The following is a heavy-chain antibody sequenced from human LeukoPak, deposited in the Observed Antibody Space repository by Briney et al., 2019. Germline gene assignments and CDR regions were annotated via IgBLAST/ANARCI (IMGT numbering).Heavy chain of an antibody. V-gene: IGHV1-46*01. CDR2: INPSGGST. CDR1: GYTFTSYY. Sequence: ASVKVSCKASGYTFTSYYMHWVRQAPGQGLEWMGIINPSGGSTSYAQKFQGRVTMTRDTSTSTAYMELSSLRSEDTAVYYCARAQYYYDSSGLHFDYWGQGTLVTVSS. J-gene: IGHJ4*02. D-gene: IGHD3-22*01. CDR3: ARAQYYYDSSGLHFDY.